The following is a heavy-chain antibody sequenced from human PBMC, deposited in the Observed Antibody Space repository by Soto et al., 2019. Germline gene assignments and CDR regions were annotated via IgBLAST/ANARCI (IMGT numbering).Heavy chain of an antibody. V-gene: IGHV4-30-4*01. CDR1: GGSISSGDYY. D-gene: IGHD5-12*01. CDR2: IYYSGST. J-gene: IGHJ4*02. Sequence: SETLSLTCTVSGGSISSGDYYWSWIRQPPGKGLEWIGYIYYSGSTYYNPSLKSRVTISVDTSKNQFSLKLSSVTAADTAVYYCARGGERGDSGHASWIPDYWGQGTLVTVSS. CDR3: ARGGERGDSGHASWIPDY.